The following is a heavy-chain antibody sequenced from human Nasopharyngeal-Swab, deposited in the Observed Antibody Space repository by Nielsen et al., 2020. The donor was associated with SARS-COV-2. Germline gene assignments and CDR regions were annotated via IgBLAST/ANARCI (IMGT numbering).Heavy chain of an antibody. CDR3: AKDGVRLNGIDV. CDR2: ITGSGDAT. V-gene: IGHV3-23*01. J-gene: IGHJ6*02. D-gene: IGHD3-16*01. Sequence: GESLKISCGASGFTFSSYTMSWVRQAPGRGLEWVSAITGSGDATNYADSVRGRFTISRDNSKSTLYLQMNSLRAEDTAKYFCAKDGVRLNGIDVWGQGTTVTVSS. CDR1: GFTFSSYT.